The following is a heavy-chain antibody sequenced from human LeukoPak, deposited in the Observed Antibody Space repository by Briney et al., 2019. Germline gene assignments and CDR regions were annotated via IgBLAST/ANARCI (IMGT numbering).Heavy chain of an antibody. Sequence: ASVKVSCKASGYTFTSYYTYWVRQAPGQGLEWMGIIKPRGGRTIYAQKFQGRVTMTRDTSTSTVYMELGSLRAEDMAVYYCAREASIVVRCSDYWGQGTLVTVSS. J-gene: IGHJ4*02. CDR3: AREASIVVRCSDY. D-gene: IGHD6-6*01. CDR2: IKPRGGRT. CDR1: GYTFTSYY. V-gene: IGHV1-46*01.